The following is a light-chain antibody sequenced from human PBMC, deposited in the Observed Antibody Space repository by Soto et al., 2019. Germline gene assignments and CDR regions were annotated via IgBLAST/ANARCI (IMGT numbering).Light chain of an antibody. CDR3: ETWDSNTRV. V-gene: IGLV4-60*02. J-gene: IGLJ1*01. CDR2: LEGSGSY. Sequence: QLVLTQSSSASASLGSSVKLTCTLSSGHSSYIIAWHQQQPGKAPRYLMKLEGSGSYNKGSGVPDRFSGSSSGADRYLTISNFQFEDEADYYCETWDSNTRVFGTGTKLTVL. CDR1: SGHSSYI.